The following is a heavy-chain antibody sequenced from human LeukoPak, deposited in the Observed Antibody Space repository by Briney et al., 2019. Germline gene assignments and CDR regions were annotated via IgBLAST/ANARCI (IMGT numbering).Heavy chain of an antibody. V-gene: IGHV3-66*04. J-gene: IGHJ3*02. CDR2: IYSGGDT. CDR1: GFTVSSNY. D-gene: IGHD4-17*01. Sequence: QPGGSLRLSCAASGFTVSSNYMIWVRQAPGKGLEWVSVIYSGGDTYYADSVKGRFTISRDNSKNTVYLQVNSLRAEDTAVYYCARRSTVTRDVDIWGQRTMVTVSS. CDR3: ARRSTVTRDVDI.